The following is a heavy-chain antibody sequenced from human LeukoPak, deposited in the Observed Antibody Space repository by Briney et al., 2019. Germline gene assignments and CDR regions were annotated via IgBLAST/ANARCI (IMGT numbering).Heavy chain of an antibody. D-gene: IGHD2-15*01. CDR2: INHSGST. CDR1: GGSFSGYY. V-gene: IGHV4-34*01. J-gene: IGHJ3*02. Sequence: SETLSLTCAVYGGSFSGYYWSWIRQPPGKGLEWIGEINHSGSTNYNPSLKSRVTMSVDTSKNQFSLKLSSVTAADTAVYYCARGRYCSADICSGGDAFDIWGQGTMVSVSS. CDR3: ARGRYCSADICSGGDAFDI.